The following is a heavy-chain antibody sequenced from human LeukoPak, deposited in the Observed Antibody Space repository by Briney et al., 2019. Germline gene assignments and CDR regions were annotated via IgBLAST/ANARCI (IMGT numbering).Heavy chain of an antibody. V-gene: IGHV3-20*04. J-gene: IGHJ4*02. CDR1: GFTLTIYS. CDR3: ARVSYYDSSGYLGNFDY. CDR2: INWNGGST. Sequence: GGSLRLSCAASGFTLTIYSMSWVRQAPGKGLEWVSGINWNGGSTGYADSVKGRFTISRDNAKNSLYLQMNSLRAEHTALYYCARVSYYDSSGYLGNFDYWGQGTLVTVSS. D-gene: IGHD3-22*01.